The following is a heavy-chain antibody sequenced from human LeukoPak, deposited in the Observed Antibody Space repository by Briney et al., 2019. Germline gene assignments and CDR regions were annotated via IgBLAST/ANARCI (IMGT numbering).Heavy chain of an antibody. CDR1: GGSFSGYY. J-gene: IGHJ5*02. Sequence: SETLSLTCAVYGGSFSGYYWSWIRQPPGKGLEWIGEINHSGSTNYNPSLKSRVTISVDTSKNQFSLKLSSVTAADTAVYYCARTRPFWFDPWGQETLVTVSS. D-gene: IGHD3-16*01. CDR2: INHSGST. CDR3: ARTRPFWFDP. V-gene: IGHV4-34*01.